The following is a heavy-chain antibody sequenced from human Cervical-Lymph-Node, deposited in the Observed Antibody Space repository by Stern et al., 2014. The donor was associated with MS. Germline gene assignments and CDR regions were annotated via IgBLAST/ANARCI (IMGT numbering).Heavy chain of an antibody. V-gene: IGHV1-18*03. CDR2: ISAYNGNT. CDR3: ARGLLGSENAFDI. CDR1: GYTFTSYG. D-gene: IGHD2-15*01. J-gene: IGHJ3*02. Sequence: VQLGQSGAEVKKPGASVKVSCKASGYTFTSYGISWVRQAPGQGLEWMGWISAYNGNTHYAQKLQGRVNMTTEPSTSQSYMELRSLRSDDMAVYYCARGLLGSENAFDIWGQGTMVIVSS.